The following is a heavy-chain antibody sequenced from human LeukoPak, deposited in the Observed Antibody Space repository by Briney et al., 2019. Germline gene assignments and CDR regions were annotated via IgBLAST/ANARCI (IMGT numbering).Heavy chain of an antibody. D-gene: IGHD4-23*01. V-gene: IGHV3-21*01. CDR2: INSDSTNI. Sequence: GGSLRLFCVASGFTFDHYRMNWVRQAPGKGLEWGSSINSDSTNIYYTDSVKGRFTVSRDNAKNSLYVQMKSRRAEDTAVYYCARGTTVESAYWGQGTLVTVSS. CDR1: GFTFDHYR. CDR3: ARGTTVESAY. J-gene: IGHJ4*02.